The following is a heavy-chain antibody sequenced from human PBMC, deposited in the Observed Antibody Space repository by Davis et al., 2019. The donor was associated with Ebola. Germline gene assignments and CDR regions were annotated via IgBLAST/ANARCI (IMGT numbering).Heavy chain of an antibody. V-gene: IGHV1-2*04. D-gene: IGHD2-15*01. CDR1: GYTFTGYY. CDR3: ARRPVAALGSWFDP. J-gene: IGHJ5*02. CDR2: INPNSGGT. Sequence: ASVKVSCKASGYTFTGYYMHWVRQAPGQGLEWMGWINPNSGGTNYAQKFQGWVTMTRDKSISTAYLQWSSLKASDTAMYYCARRPVAALGSWFDPWGQGTLVTVSS.